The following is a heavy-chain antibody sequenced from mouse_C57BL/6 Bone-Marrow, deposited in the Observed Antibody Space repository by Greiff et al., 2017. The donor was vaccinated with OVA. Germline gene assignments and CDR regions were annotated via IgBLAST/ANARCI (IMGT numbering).Heavy chain of an antibody. CDR1: GFTFSSYA. V-gene: IGHV5-4*03. J-gene: IGHJ2*01. CDR2: ISDGGSYT. CDR3: AVAYYNNYRHY. Sequence: EVKLVESGGGLVKPGGSLKLSCAASGFTFSSYAMSWVRQTPEKRLEWVATISDGGSYTYYPDNVKGRFTISRDNAKNNLYLQMSHLKSEDTAMYYCAVAYYNNYRHYWGQGTTLTVSS. D-gene: IGHD2-12*01.